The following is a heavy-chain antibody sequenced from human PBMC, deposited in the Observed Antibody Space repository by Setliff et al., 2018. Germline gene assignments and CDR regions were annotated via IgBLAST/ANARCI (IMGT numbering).Heavy chain of an antibody. D-gene: IGHD6-13*01. CDR3: ARAKMEESGKAQAGMDV. V-gene: IGHV3-48*03. J-gene: IGHJ6*04. CDR2: ISYGSTT. Sequence: GGSLRLSCVGSGFNFRNYEMNWVRRAPGKGLEWISYISYGSTTFYADSVKGRFTSSRDDARNTLHLQMDSLRAEDTAVYYCARAKMEESGKAQAGMDVWGKGTTVTVSS. CDR1: GFNFRNYE.